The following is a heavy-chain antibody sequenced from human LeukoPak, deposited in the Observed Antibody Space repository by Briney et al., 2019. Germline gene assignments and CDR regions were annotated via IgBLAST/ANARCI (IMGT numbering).Heavy chain of an antibody. CDR1: GFTVSSNY. CDR3: AREGKTGTTYY. D-gene: IGHD1-7*01. J-gene: IGHJ4*02. V-gene: IGHV3-53*01. CDR2: IYNGGST. Sequence: PGGSLRLSCAASGFTVSSNYMSWVRQAPGKGLEWVSVIYNGGSTYYADSVKGRFTISRDNSKNTLYLQMNSLRAEDTAVYYCAREGKTGTTYYWGQGTLVTVSS.